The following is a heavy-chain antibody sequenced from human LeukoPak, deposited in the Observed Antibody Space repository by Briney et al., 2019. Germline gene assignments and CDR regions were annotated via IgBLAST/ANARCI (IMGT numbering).Heavy chain of an antibody. CDR1: GGSISTYF. Sequence: SETLSLTCTVSGGSISTYFWSWIRQPPGKGLEWIGYIYYSGSTNYNPSLKSRVTISLDTSKNQFSLKLSSVTAADTAVYYCARGAAAGWFDPWGQGTLVTVSS. CDR3: ARGAAAGWFDP. V-gene: IGHV4-59*01. J-gene: IGHJ5*02. CDR2: IYYSGST. D-gene: IGHD6-13*01.